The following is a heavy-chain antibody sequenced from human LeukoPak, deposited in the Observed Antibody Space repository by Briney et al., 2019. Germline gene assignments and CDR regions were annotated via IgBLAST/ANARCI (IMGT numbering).Heavy chain of an antibody. V-gene: IGHV4-59*01. J-gene: IGHJ5*02. Sequence: SETLSLTCTVSGGSISTYYWTWIRQPPGKGLDWIGYIYYTGSTNYNPSLKSRVTLSVDTSKNQFSLKLSSVTAADTAVYYCARVPVNIWENWFDPWGQGTLVTVSS. CDR1: GGSISTYY. CDR3: ARVPVNIWENWFDP. CDR2: IYYTGST. D-gene: IGHD1-26*01.